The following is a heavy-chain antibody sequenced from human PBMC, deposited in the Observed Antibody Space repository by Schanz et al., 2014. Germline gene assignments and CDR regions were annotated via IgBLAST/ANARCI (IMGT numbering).Heavy chain of an antibody. CDR1: RYTFNTYG. V-gene: IGHV1-18*01. CDR3: AREVGLYDRGWFDP. Sequence: GPGVKEPGASVKVSCEASRYTFNTYGLNWVRQAPGQGLEWMGWISAYTNNTNYAQKVQGRVTMTTDTSTFTAYMELSSLRSEDTAVYYCAREVGLYDRGWFDPWGQGTLVTVSA. D-gene: IGHD3-22*01. J-gene: IGHJ5*02. CDR2: ISAYTNNT.